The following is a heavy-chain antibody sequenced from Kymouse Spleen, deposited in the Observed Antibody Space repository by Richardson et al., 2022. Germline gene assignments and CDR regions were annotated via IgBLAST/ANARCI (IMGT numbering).Heavy chain of an antibody. CDR3: ARTTGTTVFDY. CDR2: INHSGST. Sequence: QVQLQQWGAGLLKPSETLSLTCAVYGGSFSGYYWSWIRQPPGKGLEWIGEINHSGSTNYNPSLKSRVTISVDTSKNQFSLKLSSVTAADTAVYYCARTTGTTVFDYWGQGTLVTVSS. D-gene: IGHD1-1*01. J-gene: IGHJ4*02. V-gene: IGHV4-34*01. CDR1: GGSFSGYY.